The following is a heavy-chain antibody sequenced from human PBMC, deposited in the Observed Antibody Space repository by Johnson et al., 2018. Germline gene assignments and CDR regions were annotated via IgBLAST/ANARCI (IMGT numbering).Heavy chain of an antibody. CDR2: IGTAGDT. CDR3: ARDQVTTYYYYGMDV. Sequence: VQLVESGGGLVQPGGSLRLSCAASGFTFSSYDMHWVRQATGKGLEWVSAIGTAGDTYYPGSVKGRFTISRENAKNSLYLQMNSLRAEDTAVYYCARDQVTTYYYYGMDVWGQGPTVTVSS. J-gene: IGHJ6*02. D-gene: IGHD1-1*01. CDR1: GFTFSSYD. V-gene: IGHV3-13*01.